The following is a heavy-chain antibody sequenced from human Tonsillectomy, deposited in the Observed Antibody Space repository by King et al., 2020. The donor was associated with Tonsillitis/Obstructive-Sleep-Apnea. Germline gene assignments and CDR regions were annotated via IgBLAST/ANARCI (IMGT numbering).Heavy chain of an antibody. V-gene: IGHV4-39*01. CDR2: FYVAWTT. CDR1: GGSINSSSCY. Sequence: LQLQESGPGLVKPSETLSLTCTVSGGSINSSSCYCGVVRQPPGRGVGWMGVFYVAWTTSYNPSLKSRVTISVDTSKKQFSLKLSCVTAADTAVYYFARHLYFYDTSGYSQFDPWGQGTLVTVSS. CDR3: ARHLYFYDTSGYSQFDP. J-gene: IGHJ5*02. D-gene: IGHD3-22*01.